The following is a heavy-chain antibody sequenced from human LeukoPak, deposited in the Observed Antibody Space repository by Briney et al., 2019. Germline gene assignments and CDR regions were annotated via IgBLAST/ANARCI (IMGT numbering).Heavy chain of an antibody. V-gene: IGHV4-30-4*01. J-gene: IGHJ3*02. CDR3: ARQQVPEGAIDI. CDR2: IYYSGST. Sequence: SETLSLTCTVSGGSISSGDYYWSWIRQPPGKGLEWIGYIYYSGSTYYNPSLKSRVTISVDTSKNQFSLRLRSVTAADTAVYYCARQQVPEGAIDIWGQGTMVTVSS. CDR1: GGSISSGDYY. D-gene: IGHD6-13*01.